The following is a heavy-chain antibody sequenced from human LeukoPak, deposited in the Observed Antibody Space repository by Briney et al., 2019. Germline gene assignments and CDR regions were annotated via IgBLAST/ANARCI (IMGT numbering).Heavy chain of an antibody. D-gene: IGHD1-14*01. CDR2: AFHSGNT. Sequence: PSETLSLTCAVYGGSFSGYYWSWIRLHPGKGLEWIGYAFHSGNTHYNPSLESRITISVDTSKNQFSLKLTSVTAADTAVYYCARDGRYNRSPGFDPWGQGTLVTVSS. CDR1: GGSFSGYY. J-gene: IGHJ5*02. V-gene: IGHV4-34*09. CDR3: ARDGRYNRSPGFDP.